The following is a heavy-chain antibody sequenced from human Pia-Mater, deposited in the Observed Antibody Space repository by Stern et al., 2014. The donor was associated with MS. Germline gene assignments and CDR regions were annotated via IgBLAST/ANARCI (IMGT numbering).Heavy chain of an antibody. Sequence: VQMVESGAEVKKPGSSVKVSCKASGGTFNVYAITWLRQAPGQGLEWMGGSIPIFGTANYAQKFQGRVTITADESTRTSSMQLSSLRYDDTAVYYCARDGRHTDNYGLDVWGQGTTVTVSS. J-gene: IGHJ6*02. V-gene: IGHV1-69*01. CDR2: SIPIFGTA. CDR1: GGTFNVYA. CDR3: ARDGRHTDNYGLDV. D-gene: IGHD3-9*01.